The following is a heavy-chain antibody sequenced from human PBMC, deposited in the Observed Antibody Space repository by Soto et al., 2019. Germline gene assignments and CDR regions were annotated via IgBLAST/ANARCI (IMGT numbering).Heavy chain of an antibody. Sequence: ESGGGVVQPGRSLRLSCAASGFTFSSYGMHWVRQAPGKGLEWVAVISYDGSNKYYADSVKGRFTISRDNSKNTLYLQMNSLRAEDTAVYYCAKDLGSVVVPAAIVALPDYWGQGTLVTVSS. CDR1: GFTFSSYG. CDR2: ISYDGSNK. D-gene: IGHD2-2*01. V-gene: IGHV3-30*18. CDR3: AKDLGSVVVPAAIVALPDY. J-gene: IGHJ4*02.